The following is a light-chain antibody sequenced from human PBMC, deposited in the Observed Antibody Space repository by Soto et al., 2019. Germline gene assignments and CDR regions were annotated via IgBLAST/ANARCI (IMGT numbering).Light chain of an antibody. CDR1: SSNIGSTP. CDR2: SNN. CDR3: AVWDDTLSGVV. J-gene: IGLJ3*02. Sequence: QSVLTQPPSASGTPGQRVTISCSGSSSNIGSTPVTWYQQFPGTAPKILIYSNNQRPSGVPDRLSGSKSGTSASLAISGLQSEDEADYYCAVWDDTLSGVVFGGGTKLTVL. V-gene: IGLV1-44*01.